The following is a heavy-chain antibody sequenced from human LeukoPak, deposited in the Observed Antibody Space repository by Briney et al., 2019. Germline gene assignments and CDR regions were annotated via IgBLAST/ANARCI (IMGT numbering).Heavy chain of an antibody. CDR3: ARNVRLGSGELSFAPFKNWFDP. CDR1: GYSISCGYY. J-gene: IGHJ5*02. Sequence: PSETLSLTCTVSGYSISCGYYWGWIRQPPGKGLEWIGSIYHSGSTYYNPSLKSRVTISVDTSKNQFSLKLSSVTPEDTAVYYCARNVRLGSGELSFAPFKNWFDPWGQGTLVTVSS. CDR2: IYHSGST. V-gene: IGHV4-38-2*02. D-gene: IGHD3-16*02.